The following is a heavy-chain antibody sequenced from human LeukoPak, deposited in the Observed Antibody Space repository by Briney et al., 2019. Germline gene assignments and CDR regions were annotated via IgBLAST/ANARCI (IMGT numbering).Heavy chain of an antibody. Sequence: SETLSLTCTVSGGSISSSSYYWGWIRQPPGKGLEWIGNIFYRGSTYYNPSLKSRVTISVDTSKNQFSLKLSSVTAADTAVYHCARKIGNSTPFNWFDPWGQGTLVTVSS. CDR2: IFYRGST. V-gene: IGHV4-39*07. J-gene: IGHJ5*02. CDR1: GGSISSSSYY. CDR3: ARKIGNSTPFNWFDP. D-gene: IGHD1-26*01.